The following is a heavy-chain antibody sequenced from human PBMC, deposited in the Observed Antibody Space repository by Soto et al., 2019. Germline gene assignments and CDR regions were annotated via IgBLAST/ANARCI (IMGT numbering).Heavy chain of an antibody. D-gene: IGHD1-26*01. CDR1: GGVFRNYA. CDR2: IIPVFGTA. Sequence: QVQLVQSGAEVKKPGSSVKVSCKASGGVFRNYAINWVRQAPGQGLEWMGGIIPVFGTADYPQKFQGRVTITADEYTTTAYVELTSLKTEDTAVYFCARDRWGSYSFDSWGQGTLVTVAS. V-gene: IGHV1-69*01. CDR3: ARDRWGSYSFDS. J-gene: IGHJ5*01.